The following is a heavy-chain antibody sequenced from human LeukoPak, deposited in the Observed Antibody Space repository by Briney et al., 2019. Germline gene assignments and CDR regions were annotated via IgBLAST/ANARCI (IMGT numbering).Heavy chain of an antibody. CDR3: ARYNFWSGSRYGMDV. V-gene: IGHV3-21*01. D-gene: IGHD3-3*01. CDR1: GFTFSSYS. Sequence: PGGSLRLSCAASGFTFSSYSMNWVRQAPGKGLEWVSSISSSSSYIYYADSVEGRFTISRDNAKNSLYLQMNSLRAEDTAVYYCARYNFWSGSRYGMDVWGQGTTVTVSS. J-gene: IGHJ6*02. CDR2: ISSSSSYI.